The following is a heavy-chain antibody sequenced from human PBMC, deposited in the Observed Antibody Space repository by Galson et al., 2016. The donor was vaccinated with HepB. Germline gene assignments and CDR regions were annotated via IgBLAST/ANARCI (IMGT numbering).Heavy chain of an antibody. CDR1: GGTFSSYT. J-gene: IGHJ5*02. V-gene: IGHV1-69*06. CDR3: ARQGLAARGWFDP. D-gene: IGHD6-19*01. Sequence: SVKVSRKASGGTFSSYTISWVRQAPGQGLEWMGGIIPIFDTANYARKFQGRVTITADKSTSTAYMELSSLRSEDTAVYYCARQGLAARGWFDPWGQGTLVTVSS. CDR2: IIPIFDTA.